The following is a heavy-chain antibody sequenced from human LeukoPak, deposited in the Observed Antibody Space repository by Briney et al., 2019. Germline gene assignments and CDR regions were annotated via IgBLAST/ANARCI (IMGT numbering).Heavy chain of an antibody. V-gene: IGHV3-21*01. CDR2: ISSSSSYI. D-gene: IGHD1-14*01. CDR1: GFTFSSYS. J-gene: IGHJ4*02. Sequence: GGSLRLSCAASGFTFSSYSMNWVRQAPGKGLEWVSSISSSSSYIYYADSVKGRFTISRDNAKNSLYLQMNSLGAEDTAVYYCASANRIGDPPGYWGQGTLVTVSS. CDR3: ASANRIGDPPGY.